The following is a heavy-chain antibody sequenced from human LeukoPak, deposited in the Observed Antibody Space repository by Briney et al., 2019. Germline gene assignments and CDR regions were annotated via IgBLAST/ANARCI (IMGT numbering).Heavy chain of an antibody. D-gene: IGHD2-15*01. Sequence: ASVKVSCKASGYTFTSYGISWVRQAPGQGLEWMGWISAYKGNTYYPQRLQGRVTMTTDTSTSTAYMELRSLRSDDTAVYYCARDPGYCSGGSCSSNWFDPWGQGTLVTVPS. CDR1: GYTFTSYG. CDR3: ARDPGYCSGGSCSSNWFDP. V-gene: IGHV1-18*01. CDR2: ISAYKGNT. J-gene: IGHJ5*02.